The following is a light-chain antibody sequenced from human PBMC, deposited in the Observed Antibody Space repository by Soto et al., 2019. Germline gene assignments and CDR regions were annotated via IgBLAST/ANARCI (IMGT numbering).Light chain of an antibody. CDR1: QSFRGL. Sequence: EVVLTQSPVTLSLSPGERATLSCRASQSFRGLLAWYQQKPGQAPRLLIYDASNRATGIPARFSGSGSGTDFTLTISSLEPEDFAVYYCQQRSNWTFGQRSKV. V-gene: IGKV3-11*01. CDR2: DAS. J-gene: IGKJ1*01. CDR3: QQRSNWT.